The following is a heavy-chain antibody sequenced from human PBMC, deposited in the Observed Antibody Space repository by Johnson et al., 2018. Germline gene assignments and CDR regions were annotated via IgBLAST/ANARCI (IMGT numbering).Heavy chain of an antibody. J-gene: IGHJ1*01. CDR2: ISYDGRNK. D-gene: IGHD3-22*01. CDR1: GFTFSNYG. Sequence: QVQLVQSGGGVVQPGRSLRLYCAASGFTFSNYGMHWVRQAPGKGLEGVAVISYDGRNKYYADAVKGRFTISRDNSKNTLYLQMNSLKQEDTAVYYCAKDPSGYFEYFHHWGQGTLVTVSS. V-gene: IGHV3-30*18. CDR3: AKDPSGYFEYFHH.